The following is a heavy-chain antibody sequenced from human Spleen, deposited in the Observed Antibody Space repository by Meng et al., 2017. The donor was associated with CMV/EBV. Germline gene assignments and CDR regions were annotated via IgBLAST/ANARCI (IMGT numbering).Heavy chain of an antibody. CDR3: ARDVVVEESLFYGMDV. CDR1: GYSVSSGYY. CDR2: VYHNGAT. J-gene: IGHJ6*02. D-gene: IGHD2-15*01. Sequence: SETLSLTCSVSGYSVSSGYYWAWIRQPPGKGLEWIGSVYHNGATYYNSSLKSRVTMSQDTSKNQFSLKLTSVTAADTAVYFCARDVVVEESLFYGMDVWGRGTTVTVSS. V-gene: IGHV4-38-2*02.